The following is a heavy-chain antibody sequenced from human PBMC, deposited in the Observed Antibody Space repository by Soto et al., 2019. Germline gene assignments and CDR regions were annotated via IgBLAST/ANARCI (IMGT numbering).Heavy chain of an antibody. CDR3: TRGRGYGVLFDP. J-gene: IGHJ5*02. V-gene: IGHV3-23*01. D-gene: IGHD5-12*01. CDR1: GFTFSSYA. Sequence: PGGSLSLSCAASGFTFSSYAMTWARQSPGKGLEWVSGISESGDNTYYADSVKGRFSISRDDSKNTLYLQMNSLRVEDTAVYYCTRGRGYGVLFDPWGQGTLVTVSS. CDR2: ISESGDNT.